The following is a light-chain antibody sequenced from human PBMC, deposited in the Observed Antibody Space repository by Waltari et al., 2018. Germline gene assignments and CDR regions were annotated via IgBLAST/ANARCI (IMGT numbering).Light chain of an antibody. J-gene: IGKJ1*01. CDR1: QRRTRSN. CDR2: GTS. CDR3: QQYDNWPWT. Sequence: DIVITISPATLSLSTGESANLSYSDSQRRTRSNFAWFQQKPGQPPRLLIYGTSTRAAGIPDRFSGSGSGTDFSLTISGLQPEDFATYYCQQYDNWPWTFGHGTRV. V-gene: IGKV3D-15*01.